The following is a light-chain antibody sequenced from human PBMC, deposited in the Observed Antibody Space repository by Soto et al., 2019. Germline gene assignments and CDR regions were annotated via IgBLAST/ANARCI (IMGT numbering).Light chain of an antibody. V-gene: IGKV3-20*01. CDR1: QSVRNNY. CDR3: QQFGSYPLT. CDR2: ATS. Sequence: EIVLTQSPGTLSLSPGERATLSCRASQSVRNNYLAWYQQKPGQAPRFLIYATSNRATGIPDRFSGGGPGTDFTLTISRLEPEDFAVYYCQQFGSYPLTFGGGTKVDIK. J-gene: IGKJ4*01.